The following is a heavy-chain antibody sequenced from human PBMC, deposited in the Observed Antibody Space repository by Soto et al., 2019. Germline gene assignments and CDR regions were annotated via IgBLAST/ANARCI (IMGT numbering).Heavy chain of an antibody. CDR1: GGSISSYY. V-gene: IGHV4-4*07. Sequence: SETLSLTCTVSGGSISSYYWSWIRQPAGKGLEWIGRIYTSGSTNYNPSLKSRVTMSVDTSKNQFSLKLSSVTAADTAVYYCARGSSYYYDGCCSLRYYGMDVWGQGTPVTVSS. CDR2: IYTSGST. CDR3: ARGSSYYYDGCCSLRYYGMDV. D-gene: IGHD3-22*01. J-gene: IGHJ6*02.